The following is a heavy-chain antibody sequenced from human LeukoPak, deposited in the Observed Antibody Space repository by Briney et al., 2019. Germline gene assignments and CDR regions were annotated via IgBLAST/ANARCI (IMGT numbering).Heavy chain of an antibody. Sequence: SETLSLTCTVSGGSISSSTYYWGWIRQPPGGGLEWIGSIYYSGSTYYTPSPKRRVTISDTPKNQFSLKLSSVTAADTAVYYCARSRYCSSTSCYILYNLFDPWGQGTLVTVSS. V-gene: IGHV4-39*07. CDR3: ARSRYCSSTSCYILYNLFDP. CDR2: IYYSGST. CDR1: GGSISSSTYY. J-gene: IGHJ5*02. D-gene: IGHD2-2*02.